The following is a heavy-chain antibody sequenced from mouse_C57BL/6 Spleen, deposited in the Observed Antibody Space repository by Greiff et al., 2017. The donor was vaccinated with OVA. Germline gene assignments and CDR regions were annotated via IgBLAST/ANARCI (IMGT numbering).Heavy chain of an antibody. CDR2: ISYDGSN. CDR3: ARDGNKWYFDV. D-gene: IGHD2-1*01. CDR1: GYSITSGYY. V-gene: IGHV3-6*01. J-gene: IGHJ1*03. Sequence: EVKLMESGPGLVKPSQSLSLTCSVTGYSITSGYYWNWIRQFPGNKLEWMGYISYDGSNNYNPSLKNRISITRDTSKNQFFLKLNSVTTEDTATYYCARDGNKWYFDVWGTGTTVTVSS.